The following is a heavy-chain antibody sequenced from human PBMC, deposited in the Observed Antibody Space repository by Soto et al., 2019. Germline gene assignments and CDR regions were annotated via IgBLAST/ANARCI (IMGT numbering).Heavy chain of an antibody. D-gene: IGHD3-3*01. V-gene: IGHV3-23*01. CDR2: ISSSGDGK. CDR1: GFTFNSFA. CDR3: AKNADFWSWCMDV. J-gene: IGHJ6*02. Sequence: PVGSLRLSCAASGFTFNSFAMTWVRQAPGKGLEWVSIISSSGDGKYYVDSVKGRFTISRDNSRNTLNLQMNSLRAEDTAVYYCAKNADFWSWCMDVWAQGTTVTVSS.